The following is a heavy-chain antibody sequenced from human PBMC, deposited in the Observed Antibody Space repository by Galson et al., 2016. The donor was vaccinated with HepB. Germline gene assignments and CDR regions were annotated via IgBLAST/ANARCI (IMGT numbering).Heavy chain of an antibody. Sequence: SVKVSCKASGYSFLRFTLNWVRQAPGQGLEWMGWINTNTGNPTYAQGFTGRFVFSLDTSVSTAYLQISSLKSEETAVYYCARESEAAVGRDAFDIWGQGTMVTVSS. D-gene: IGHD6-13*01. CDR2: INTNTGNP. CDR3: ARESEAAVGRDAFDI. CDR1: GYSFLRFT. V-gene: IGHV7-4-1*02. J-gene: IGHJ3*02.